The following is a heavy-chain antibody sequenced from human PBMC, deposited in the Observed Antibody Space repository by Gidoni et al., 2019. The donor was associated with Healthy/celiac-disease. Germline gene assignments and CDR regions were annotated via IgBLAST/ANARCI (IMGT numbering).Heavy chain of an antibody. CDR2: ISYDGSNK. CDR3: AKDGSTYYDILTGYNYFDY. J-gene: IGHJ4*02. D-gene: IGHD3-9*01. CDR1: GFTFSSYG. V-gene: IGHV3-30*18. Sequence: QVQLVESGGGVVQPGRSLRLSCAAPGFTFSSYGMPWVRQAPGKGLEWVAVISYDGSNKYYADSVKGRFTISRDNSKNTLYLQMNSLRAEDTAVYYCAKDGSTYYDILTGYNYFDYWGQGTLVTVSS.